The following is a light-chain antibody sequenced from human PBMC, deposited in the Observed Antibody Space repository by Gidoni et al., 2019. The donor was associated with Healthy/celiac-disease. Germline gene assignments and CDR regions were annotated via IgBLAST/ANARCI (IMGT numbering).Light chain of an antibody. CDR2: GAS. CDR1: QSVSSN. CDR3: QHYNNAPPIT. V-gene: IGKV3-15*01. Sequence: EIVMPQSPATLSVSPGERATLSCRASQSVSSNLAWYQQKPGQAPRLLIYGASTRATGIPARFSGSGSGTESTLTSSILKSEDFAVYCCQHYNNAPPITFGPGTKVEIK. J-gene: IGKJ3*01.